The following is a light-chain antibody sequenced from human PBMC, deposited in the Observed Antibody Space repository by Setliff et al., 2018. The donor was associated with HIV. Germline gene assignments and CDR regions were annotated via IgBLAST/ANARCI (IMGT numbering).Light chain of an antibody. CDR2: AVT. V-gene: IGLV2-14*03. Sequence: QSALTQPASLSGSPGQSITISCTGTTSDIGGYNFVSWYQQHPGKAPKLLIYAVTKRPSGVSARFSGSKSGNTASLTISGLQDEDEADYYCNSYTSRSTFIFGGGTK. CDR3: NSYTSRSTFI. J-gene: IGLJ2*01. CDR1: TSDIGGYNF.